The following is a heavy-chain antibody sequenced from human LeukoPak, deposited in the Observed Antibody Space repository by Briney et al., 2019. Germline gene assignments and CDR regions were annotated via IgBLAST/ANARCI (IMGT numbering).Heavy chain of an antibody. V-gene: IGHV3-30*03. CDR3: ARKGIGAMAPGAFDI. Sequence: GGSLRLSCAAPGFMFDDYGMSWVRQAPGKGLEWVAVISYDGSNKYYADSVKGRFTISRDNSKNTLYLQMNSLRAEDTAVYYCARKGIGAMAPGAFDIWGQGTMVTVSS. D-gene: IGHD5-18*01. J-gene: IGHJ3*02. CDR1: GFMFDDYG. CDR2: ISYDGSNK.